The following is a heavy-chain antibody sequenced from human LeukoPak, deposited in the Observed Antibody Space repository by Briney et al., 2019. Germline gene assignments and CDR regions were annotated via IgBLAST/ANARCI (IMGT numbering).Heavy chain of an antibody. CDR2: IYSGGST. V-gene: IGHV3-66*01. Sequence: GGSLRLSCAASGFTFSNYAMSWVRQAPGKGLEWVSVIYSGGSTYYADSVKGRFTISRDNSKNTLYLQMNSLRAEDTAVYYCARDGGNGLDYWGQGTLVTVSS. J-gene: IGHJ4*02. D-gene: IGHD1-1*01. CDR1: GFTFSNYA. CDR3: ARDGGNGLDY.